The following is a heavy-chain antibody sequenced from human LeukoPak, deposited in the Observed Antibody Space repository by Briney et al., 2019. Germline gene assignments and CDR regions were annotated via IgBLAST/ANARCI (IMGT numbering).Heavy chain of an antibody. CDR1: GGSISSYY. CDR3: ARETGYYDSSGYRMDV. V-gene: IGHV4-59*01. Sequence: ASETLSLTCAVSGGSISSYYWSWIRQPPGKGLEWVGYINYSGSTNYNPSLKSRVTISVDTSKNQFSLKLNSVTAADTAVYYCARETGYYDSSGYRMDVWGKGTTVTVSS. CDR2: INYSGST. J-gene: IGHJ6*04. D-gene: IGHD3-22*01.